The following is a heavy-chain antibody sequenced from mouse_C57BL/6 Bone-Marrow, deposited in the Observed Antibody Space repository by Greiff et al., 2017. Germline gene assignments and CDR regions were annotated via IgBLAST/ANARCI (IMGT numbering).Heavy chain of an antibody. J-gene: IGHJ4*01. CDR3: VRDPVSY. CDR1: GFTFNTYA. CDR2: IRSKSSNSAT. V-gene: IGHV10-3*01. D-gene: IGHD6-2*01. Sequence: EVKVVESGGGLVQPKGSLKLSCAASGFTFNTYAMHWVRQAPGKGLEWVARIRSKSSNSATYYADSVKDRFTISRDDSQSMLYLQMNNLKTEDTAMYYCVRDPVSYWGQGTSVTVSS.